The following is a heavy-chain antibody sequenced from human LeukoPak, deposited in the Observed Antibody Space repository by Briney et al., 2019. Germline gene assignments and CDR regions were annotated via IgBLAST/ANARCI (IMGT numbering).Heavy chain of an antibody. D-gene: IGHD3-22*01. V-gene: IGHV4-39*07. CDR3: ARGPMSPRRGYYYDSSGYYVIGTKPFDY. Sequence: SETLSLTCTVSGGSISSSSYYWGWIRQPPGKGLEWIGSIYYSGSTYYNPSLKSRVTISVDTSKNQFSLKLSSVTAADTAVYYCARGPMSPRRGYYYDSSGYYVIGTKPFDYWGQGTLVTVSS. J-gene: IGHJ4*02. CDR2: IYYSGST. CDR1: GGSISSSSYY.